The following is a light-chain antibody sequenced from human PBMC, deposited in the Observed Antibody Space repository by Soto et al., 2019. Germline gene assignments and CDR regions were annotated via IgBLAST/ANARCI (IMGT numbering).Light chain of an antibody. Sequence: QSALTQPASVSGSPGQSITISCTGTSSDVGGSNYVSWYQHHPGKAPKLMIYDVTDRPSGISFRFSGSKSGNTASLTISRLQAEDEADYYCSSYTSSNTVLFGAGTKLTVL. V-gene: IGLV2-14*03. CDR1: SSDVGGSNY. J-gene: IGLJ2*01. CDR2: DVT. CDR3: SSYTSSNTVL.